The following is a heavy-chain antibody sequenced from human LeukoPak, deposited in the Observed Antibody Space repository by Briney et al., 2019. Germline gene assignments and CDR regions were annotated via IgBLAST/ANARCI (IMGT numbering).Heavy chain of an antibody. D-gene: IGHD4-23*01. Sequence: SQTLSLTCTVSAGSINSGGYYWSWIRQHPGKGLEWIGYVFYSGSTYYNPSLKSRVTISLDRSKNQFSLKLSSVTAADTAVYFCARGYGDNSGAFGIWGQGTLVTVSS. CDR2: VFYSGST. CDR3: ARGYGDNSGAFGI. V-gene: IGHV4-31*03. CDR1: AGSINSGGYY. J-gene: IGHJ3*02.